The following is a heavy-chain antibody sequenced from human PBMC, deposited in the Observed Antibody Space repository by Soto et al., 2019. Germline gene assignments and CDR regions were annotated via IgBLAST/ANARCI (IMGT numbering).Heavy chain of an antibody. CDR1: GYMYTGYY. J-gene: IGHJ4*02. Sequence: QVQLVQSGAEVQKPGASVKVSCKASGYMYTGYYIHWVRQAPGQGFEWMGWINPNSGGTDYAQKFQGRVTMTRDTSISTAYMELRRLRSDDTAVYFCAGVRGTDDFGYDHCGQGTLVTVSS. D-gene: IGHD4-17*01. V-gene: IGHV1-2*02. CDR3: AGVRGTDDFGYDH. CDR2: INPNSGGT.